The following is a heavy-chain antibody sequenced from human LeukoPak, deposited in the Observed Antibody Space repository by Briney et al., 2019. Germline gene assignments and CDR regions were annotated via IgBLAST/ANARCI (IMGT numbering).Heavy chain of an antibody. D-gene: IGHD6-13*01. J-gene: IGHJ4*02. V-gene: IGHV3-33*03. CDR1: GFTFSSYG. CDR3: AAGTAADY. Sequence: GGSLRLSCAASGFTFSSYGMHWVRQAPGKGLEWVAVIWYDESSKYCADSVKGRFTISRDNAKSALYLQMNDLRVEDTAVYYCAAGTAADYWGQGTLVIVSS. CDR2: IWYDESSK.